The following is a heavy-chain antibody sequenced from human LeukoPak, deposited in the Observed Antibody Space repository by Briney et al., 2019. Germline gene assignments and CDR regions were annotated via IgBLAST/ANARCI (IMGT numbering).Heavy chain of an antibody. CDR1: GFTFSSYA. J-gene: IGHJ5*02. CDR3: AKEGTPQVSTWYDL. V-gene: IGHV3-23*01. Sequence: AGGSLRPSCAASGFTFSSYAMSWVRQAPGKGLEWVSSITGSSASTYYADSVKGRFTISRDNSKNTLYLQMNILRTEDTAVYYCAKEGTPQVSTWYDLWGQGTQVIVSS. D-gene: IGHD3-10*01. CDR2: ITGSSAST.